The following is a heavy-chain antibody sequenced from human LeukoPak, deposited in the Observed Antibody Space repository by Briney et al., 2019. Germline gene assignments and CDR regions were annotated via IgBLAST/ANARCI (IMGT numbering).Heavy chain of an antibody. D-gene: IGHD3-10*01. Sequence: SETLSLTCAVYGGSFSGYYWSWIRQPPGKGLEWIGEINHSGSTNYNPSLESRVTISVDTSKNQFSLKLSSVTAADTAVYYCARGSGSNWFDPWGQGTLVTVSS. CDR1: GGSFSGYY. CDR2: INHSGST. CDR3: ARGSGSNWFDP. J-gene: IGHJ5*02. V-gene: IGHV4-34*01.